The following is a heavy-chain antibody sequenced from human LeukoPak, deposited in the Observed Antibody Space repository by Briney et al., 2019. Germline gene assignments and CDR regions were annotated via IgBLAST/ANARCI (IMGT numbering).Heavy chain of an antibody. CDR1: GGSISSSSYY. V-gene: IGHV4-39*01. D-gene: IGHD4-17*01. CDR2: IYYSGST. CDR3: ARGYGDYYYYYMDV. J-gene: IGHJ6*03. Sequence: SETLSLTCTVSGGSISSSSYYWGWIRQPPGKGLEWIGSIYYSGSTYYNPSLKSRVTISVYTSKNQFSLKPSSVTAADTAVYYCARGYGDYYYYYMDVWGKGTTVTVSS.